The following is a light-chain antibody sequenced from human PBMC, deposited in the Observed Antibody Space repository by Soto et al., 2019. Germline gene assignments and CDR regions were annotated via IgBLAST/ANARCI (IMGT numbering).Light chain of an antibody. V-gene: IGKV1-39*01. CDR1: QNVSNW. Sequence: DIQMTQSPSTLSASVGDRVTVTCRASQNVSNWLAWYQQKPGKAPKLLIYAASSLQSGVPSRLSGSGSGTDFTLTISSLQPEDFATYYCQQSYSTPWTFGQGTKVDIK. CDR2: AAS. J-gene: IGKJ1*01. CDR3: QQSYSTPWT.